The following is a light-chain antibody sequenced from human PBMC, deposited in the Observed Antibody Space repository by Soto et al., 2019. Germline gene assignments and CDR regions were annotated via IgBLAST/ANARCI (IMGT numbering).Light chain of an antibody. CDR3: QQRGTT. Sequence: EVVMTQSPATLSVSPGEGVTLSCRASQGIGDTLAWYQHRPGQTPRLLIYDTSTRATGVPARFSGSRSGTDFTLTISSLEPEDFAVYYCQQRGTTFGQGTRLENK. CDR1: QGIGDT. J-gene: IGKJ5*01. V-gene: IGKV3D-11*01. CDR2: DTS.